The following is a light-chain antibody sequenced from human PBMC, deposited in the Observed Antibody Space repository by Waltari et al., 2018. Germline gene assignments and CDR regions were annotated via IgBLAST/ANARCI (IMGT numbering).Light chain of an antibody. Sequence: DIVMTQSPLSVPVTPGESASISCRSSHSLLHSNGYNYFDWYLQKPGQSPQLLIYLGSHRASGVPDRFSGSGSGTDFTLKISSVEAEDVGVYYCMQGTQWPPWTFGQGTKVEIK. CDR1: HSLLHSNGYNY. V-gene: IGKV2-28*01. CDR2: LGS. J-gene: IGKJ1*01. CDR3: MQGTQWPPWT.